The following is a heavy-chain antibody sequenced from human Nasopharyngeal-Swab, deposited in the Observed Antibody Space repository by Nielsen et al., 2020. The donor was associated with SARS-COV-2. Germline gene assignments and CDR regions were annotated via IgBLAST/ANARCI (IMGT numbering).Heavy chain of an antibody. V-gene: IGHV3-30*18. J-gene: IGHJ4*02. D-gene: IGHD3-10*01. CDR1: AFTFTNYG. Sequence: GESLKTSCAASAFTFTNYGMHWVPQAPGKGLEWVAIISFDGRDEYYADSVKGRFTISRDISKNTLYLQMNSLRPEDTAVYYCAKERYQSGSGKYPRDFDQWGQGTLVTVSS. CDR3: AKERYQSGSGKYPRDFDQ. CDR2: ISFDGRDE.